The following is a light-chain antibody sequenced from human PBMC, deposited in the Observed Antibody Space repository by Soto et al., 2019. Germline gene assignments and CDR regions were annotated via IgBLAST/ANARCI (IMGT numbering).Light chain of an antibody. CDR3: QQRSNWPPVT. CDR1: QSVSSY. Sequence: EIVLTQSPATLSLSPGERATLSCRASQSVSSYLAWYQQKLGQAPRLLIYDASNRATGIPARFSGSGSGTDFNLTISSLGPEDFAIYYCQQRSNWPPVTFGGGTKVEIK. J-gene: IGKJ4*01. CDR2: DAS. V-gene: IGKV3-11*01.